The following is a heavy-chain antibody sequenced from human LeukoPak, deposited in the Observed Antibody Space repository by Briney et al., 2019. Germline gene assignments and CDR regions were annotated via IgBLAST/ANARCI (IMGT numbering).Heavy chain of an antibody. CDR2: ISPYSGNT. CDR3: ARDWSTSGSYIQ. Sequence: ASVKVSCKASGYTFTNYGISWVRQAPGQRLEWMGWISPYSGNTNYAQKFQGRVTLTTDTSTNTAYLELRSLRSDDTAVYYCARDWSTSGSYIQRGQGTLVTVSS. CDR1: GYTFTNYG. D-gene: IGHD3-10*01. J-gene: IGHJ4*02. V-gene: IGHV1-18*04.